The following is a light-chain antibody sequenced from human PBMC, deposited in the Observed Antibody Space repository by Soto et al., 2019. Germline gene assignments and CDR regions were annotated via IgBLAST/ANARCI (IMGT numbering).Light chain of an antibody. CDR2: RNN. J-gene: IGLJ3*02. CDR3: AAWDDSLSGRV. Sequence: QSVLTQPPSASGXXXXRVXXXXXGXSXXIGSNYVYWYQQLPGTAPKLLIYRNNQRPSGVPDRFSGSKSGTSASLAISGLRSEDEADYYCAAWDDSLSGRVFGGGTKLTVL. V-gene: IGLV1-47*01. CDR1: SXXIGSNY.